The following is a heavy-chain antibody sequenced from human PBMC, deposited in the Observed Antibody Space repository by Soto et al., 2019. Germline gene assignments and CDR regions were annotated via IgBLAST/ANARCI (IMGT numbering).Heavy chain of an antibody. J-gene: IGHJ4*02. CDR1: GGSISSYY. V-gene: IGHV4-59*01. CDR2: IYYSGST. CDR3: AREGPLAELDY. Sequence: SEPLSLTCTVSGGSISSYYWSWIRQPPGKGLEWIGYIYYSGSTNYNPSLKSRVTISVDTSKNQFSLKLSSVTAADTAVYYCAREGPLAELDYWGQGTLVTVSS.